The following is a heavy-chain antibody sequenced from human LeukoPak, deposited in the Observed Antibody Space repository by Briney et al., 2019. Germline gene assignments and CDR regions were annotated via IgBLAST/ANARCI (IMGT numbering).Heavy chain of an antibody. Sequence: GGSLRLSCAASGFTFSSYGMTWVRQAPGKGLEWVSAISDSGGRTFYADSVKGRFTISRDNSKNTLYLQMHSLRAEDTAVYYCAKDSYDNSIWGQGTLVTVSS. V-gene: IGHV3-23*01. D-gene: IGHD3-22*01. CDR2: ISDSGGRT. CDR1: GFTFSSYG. J-gene: IGHJ4*02. CDR3: AKDSYDNSI.